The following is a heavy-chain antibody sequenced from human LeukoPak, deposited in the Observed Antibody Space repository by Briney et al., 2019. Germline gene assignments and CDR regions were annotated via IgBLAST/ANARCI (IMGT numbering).Heavy chain of an antibody. CDR1: GFTFSSYA. CDR2: ISYDGSNK. V-gene: IGHV3-30*04. J-gene: IGHJ4*02. CDR3: ARDQAPYDFWSGSFDY. Sequence: PGGSLRLSCAASGFTFSSYAMHWVRQAPGKGLEWVAVISYDGSNKYYADSVKGRFTISRDNSKNTLYLQMNSLRAEDTAVYYCARDQAPYDFWSGSFDYWGQGTLVTVSS. D-gene: IGHD3-3*01.